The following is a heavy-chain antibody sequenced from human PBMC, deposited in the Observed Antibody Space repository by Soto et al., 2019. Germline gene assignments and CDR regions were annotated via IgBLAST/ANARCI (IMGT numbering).Heavy chain of an antibody. CDR3: ARGMGSSSMHYGMDV. CDR2: IYPGDSDT. D-gene: IGHD6-6*01. V-gene: IGHV5-51*01. Sequence: ESLKISCKGSGYSFTSYWIGWVRQMPGKGLEWMGIIYPGDSDTRYSPSFQGQVTISADKSISTAYLQWSSLKASDTAMYYCARGMGSSSMHYGMDVWGQGTTVTASS. J-gene: IGHJ6*02. CDR1: GYSFTSYW.